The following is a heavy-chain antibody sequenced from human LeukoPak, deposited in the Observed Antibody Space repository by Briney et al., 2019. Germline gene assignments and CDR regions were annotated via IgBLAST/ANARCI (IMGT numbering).Heavy chain of an antibody. Sequence: GGSLRLSCAASGFTFSSYGMHWVRQAPGKGLEWVAVIWYDGSNKYYADSVKGRFTISRDNSKNTLDLQMNSLRDEDTAVYYCAREAAAAVYVDYWGQGTLVTVSS. CDR1: GFTFSSYG. D-gene: IGHD6-13*01. V-gene: IGHV3-33*01. CDR3: AREAAAAVYVDY. J-gene: IGHJ4*02. CDR2: IWYDGSNK.